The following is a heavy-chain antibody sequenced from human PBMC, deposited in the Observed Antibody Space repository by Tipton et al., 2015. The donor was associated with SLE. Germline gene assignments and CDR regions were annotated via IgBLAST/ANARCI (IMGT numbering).Heavy chain of an antibody. J-gene: IGHJ4*02. CDR2: INTDGSST. Sequence: GSLRLSCAASGFTFSSYWMHWVRQAPGKGLVWVSRINTDGSSTDYADSVKGRFTISRDNAKKTLYLQMNSLRAEDTAVYYCARTASSWYGYWGQGTLVTVSS. D-gene: IGHD6-13*01. CDR3: ARTASSWYGY. CDR1: GFTFSSYW. V-gene: IGHV3-74*01.